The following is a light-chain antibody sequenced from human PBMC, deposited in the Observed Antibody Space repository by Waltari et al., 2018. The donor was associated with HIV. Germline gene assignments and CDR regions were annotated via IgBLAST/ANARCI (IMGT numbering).Light chain of an antibody. Sequence: EIVLTQSPGTLSLSQGERAALSCRASQSVTSNYLACYQQKPGRAPRLLISGASNRSSGIPDMFSGSAAGTDFTLTISRLEPEDFAVYYCHQYGTSHWTFGPGTKVEI. V-gene: IGKV3-20*01. CDR1: QSVTSNY. CDR3: HQYGTSHWT. CDR2: GAS. J-gene: IGKJ1*01.